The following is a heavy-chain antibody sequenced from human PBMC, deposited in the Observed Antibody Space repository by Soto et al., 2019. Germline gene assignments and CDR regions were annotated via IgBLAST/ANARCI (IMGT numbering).Heavy chain of an antibody. V-gene: IGHV4-4*02. J-gene: IGHJ6*02. CDR3: ARFSSSGLYYYGMDV. CDR2: IYHTGIT. Sequence: SETLSLTCAVSGFSISNNNCLTWVRHAPGKVLEWVGDIYHTGITNYSPSLKSRVTISVDNSKNQFSLRLTSVTAADTAVYYCARFSSSGLYYYGMDVWGQGTTVTVSS. D-gene: IGHD6-13*01. CDR1: GFSISNNNC.